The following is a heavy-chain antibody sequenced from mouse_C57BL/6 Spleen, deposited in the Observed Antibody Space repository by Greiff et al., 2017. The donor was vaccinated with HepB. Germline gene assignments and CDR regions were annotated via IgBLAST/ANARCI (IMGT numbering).Heavy chain of an antibody. CDR1: GYAFRRFW. CDR3: ARGTTVVAMAIDY. Sequence: VQLQQSGPELVKSGASVKIPCKTSGYAFRRFWLNWVKHRNGKGLEWIGRIYPGDGDTNYNGKFKGKATLTADKSSSTAYMQLSSLTSEDSAVYFCARGTTVVAMAIDYWCERAPFTISS. V-gene: IGHV1-82*01. CDR2: IYPGDGDT. D-gene: IGHD1-1*01. J-gene: IGHJ4*01.